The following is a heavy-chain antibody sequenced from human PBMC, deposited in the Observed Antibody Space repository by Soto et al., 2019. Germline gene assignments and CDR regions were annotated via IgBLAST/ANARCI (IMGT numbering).Heavy chain of an antibody. D-gene: IGHD6-25*01. CDR2: MNPYSGNT. Sequence: ASVKVSCKASGYTFTTYDISRVRQATGQGLEWMGWMNPYSGNTGYAQKFQGRVTVTRNTSISTVYMELSGLRPDDTAVYYCARRKERSGPHYFDYWGQGSQVTVSS. J-gene: IGHJ4*02. V-gene: IGHV1-8*01. CDR3: ARRKERSGPHYFDY. CDR1: GYTFTTYD.